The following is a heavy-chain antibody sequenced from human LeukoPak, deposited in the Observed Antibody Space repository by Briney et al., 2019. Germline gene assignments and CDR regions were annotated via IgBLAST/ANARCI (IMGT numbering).Heavy chain of an antibody. V-gene: IGHV3-30*18. J-gene: IGHJ6*02. Sequence: PGRSLRLSCAASGFTFSSYGMHWVRQAPGKGLEWVAVISYDGSNKYYADSVKGRFTISRDNSKNTLYLQMNSLRAEDTAVYYCAKDLQGDTASRGMDVWGQGTTVTVSS. CDR3: AKDLQGDTASRGMDV. CDR2: ISYDGSNK. D-gene: IGHD5-18*01. CDR1: GFTFSSYG.